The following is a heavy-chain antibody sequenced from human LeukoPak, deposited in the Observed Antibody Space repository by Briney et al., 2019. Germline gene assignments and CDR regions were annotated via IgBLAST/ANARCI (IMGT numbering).Heavy chain of an antibody. CDR3: ARVAELLWFGELGAFDI. D-gene: IGHD3-10*01. CDR1: GYSFSSYA. Sequence: ASVKVSCTASGYSFSSYAMNWVRQAPGQGLEWMGWINTNTGNPTYAQGFTGRFVFSLDTSVSTAYLQISSLKAEDTAVYYCARVAELLWFGELGAFDIWGQGTMVTVSS. J-gene: IGHJ3*02. CDR2: INTNTGNP. V-gene: IGHV7-4-1*02.